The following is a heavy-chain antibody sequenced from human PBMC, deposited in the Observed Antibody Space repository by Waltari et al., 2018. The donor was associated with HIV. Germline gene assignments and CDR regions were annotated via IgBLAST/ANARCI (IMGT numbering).Heavy chain of an antibody. D-gene: IGHD3-9*01. J-gene: IGHJ4*02. V-gene: IGHV1-69*01. CDR3: ARGVYYDILTGPIMGYFDY. CDR1: GGTFNNYA. CDR2: IIPIFNTR. Sequence: QVQLVQSGAEVKKPGSSVKVSCKASGGTFNNYAFTGVRQAPGQGLEWMGGIIPIFNTRNYAQKFQGRVTITADESTSTAYMELSSLRSEDTAVYYCARGVYYDILTGPIMGYFDYWGQGTLVTVSS.